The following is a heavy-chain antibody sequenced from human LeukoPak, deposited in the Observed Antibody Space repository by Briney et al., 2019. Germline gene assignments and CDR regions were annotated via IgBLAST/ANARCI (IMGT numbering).Heavy chain of an antibody. Sequence: PGGSLRPSCAASGFTFSNYWMHWVRQAPGKGLVWVSRINSDGSSTTYADSVKGRFTISRDNAKNTLYLQMNSLRAEDTAVYFCASREGAGTYLNYWGQGTLVTVSS. V-gene: IGHV3-74*01. CDR1: GFTFSNYW. CDR2: INSDGSST. D-gene: IGHD3-10*01. J-gene: IGHJ4*02. CDR3: ASREGAGTYLNY.